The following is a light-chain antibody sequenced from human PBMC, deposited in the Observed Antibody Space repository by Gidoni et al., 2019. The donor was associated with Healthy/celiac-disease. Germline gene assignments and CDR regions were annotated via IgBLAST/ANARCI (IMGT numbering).Light chain of an antibody. CDR3: QQYGSSPQT. Sequence: EIVLTQSPGNLSLSPGERATLSCRASQSVSSSYLAWYQQNPGQAPRLLIYGASSRATGIPDRFSGSGSGTDFTLTISRLEPEDFAVYYCQQYGSSPQTFGQGTKVEIK. J-gene: IGKJ1*01. CDR2: GAS. CDR1: QSVSSSY. V-gene: IGKV3-20*01.